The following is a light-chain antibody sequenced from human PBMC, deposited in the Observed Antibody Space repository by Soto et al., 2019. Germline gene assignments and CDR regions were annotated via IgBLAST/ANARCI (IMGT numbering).Light chain of an antibody. J-gene: IGKJ1*01. V-gene: IGKV3-20*01. CDR2: GAS. Sequence: EIVMTQSPATLSVSPGGRATLSCRASQNVGNNLVWYQQKPGQAPRLLIYGASNRATGIPDRFSGSGSGTDFTLTISRLEPEDFAVYYCQQYGSSGTFGQGTKVDIK. CDR3: QQYGSSGT. CDR1: QNVGNN.